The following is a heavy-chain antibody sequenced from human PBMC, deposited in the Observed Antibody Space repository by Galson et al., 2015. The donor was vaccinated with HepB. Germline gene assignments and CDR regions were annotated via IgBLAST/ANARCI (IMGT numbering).Heavy chain of an antibody. CDR3: AREQVYGDYRTADF. J-gene: IGHJ4*02. CDR1: GFRFISHG. D-gene: IGHD4-17*01. CDR2: TVYGGAEE. Sequence: SLRLSCAASGFRFISHGMHWVRQDPGKGLEWVAVTVYGGAEEHYADSVKGRFTISRDTFKNPVYLQMNSLRVEDTAVYYCAREQVYGDYRTADFWGQGTLVSVSS. V-gene: IGHV3-33*01.